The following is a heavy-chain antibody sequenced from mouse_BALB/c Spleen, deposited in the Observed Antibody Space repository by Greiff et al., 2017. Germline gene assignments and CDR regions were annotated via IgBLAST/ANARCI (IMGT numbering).Heavy chain of an antibody. J-gene: IGHJ4*01. Sequence: VHLVESGPGLVAPSQSLSITCTVSGFSLTSYGVHWVRQPPGKGLEWLGVIWAGGSTNYNSALMSRLSISKDNSKSQVFLKMNSLQTDDTAMYYCARGYGNFYAMDYWGQGTSVTVSS. CDR3: ARGYGNFYAMDY. V-gene: IGHV2-9*02. CDR2: IWAGGST. CDR1: GFSLTSYG. D-gene: IGHD2-10*02.